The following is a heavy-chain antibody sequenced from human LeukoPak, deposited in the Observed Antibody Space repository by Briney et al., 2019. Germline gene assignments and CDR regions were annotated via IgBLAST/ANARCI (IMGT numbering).Heavy chain of an antibody. CDR3: ARALYGSSRYFLDY. D-gene: IGHD6-13*01. Sequence: GESLKISCKGSGYSFTSHWIAWVRQMPGKGLEWMGIIYPDDSDTRYSPPFQGQVTISADTSISTVYIQWSSLQASDTAMYYCARALYGSSRYFLDYWGQGTLVTVSS. J-gene: IGHJ4*02. CDR1: GYSFTSHW. V-gene: IGHV5-51*01. CDR2: IYPDDSDT.